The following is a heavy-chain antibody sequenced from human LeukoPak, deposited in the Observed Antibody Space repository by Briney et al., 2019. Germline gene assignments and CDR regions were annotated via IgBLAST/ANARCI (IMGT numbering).Heavy chain of an antibody. J-gene: IGHJ5*02. CDR1: GGSISSYY. CDR2: IYYSGST. V-gene: IGHV4-59*01. Sequence: PSETLSLTCTVTGGSISSYYWGWIRQPPGKGLEWIGYIYYSGSTNYNPSLKSRVTISVDTSKNQFSLKLSSVTAADTAVYYCARSSGYSNWFDPWGQGTLVTVSS. D-gene: IGHD3-22*01. CDR3: ARSSGYSNWFDP.